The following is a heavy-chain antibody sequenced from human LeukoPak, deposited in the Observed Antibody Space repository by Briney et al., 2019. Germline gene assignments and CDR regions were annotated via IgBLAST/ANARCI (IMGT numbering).Heavy chain of an antibody. D-gene: IGHD5-12*01. CDR2: ISYDGGNT. Sequence: GSLRLSCGASGFIFSSYALHWVRQAPGKGLEWVAAISYDGGNTYHADSVKGRFTISRDNSKNTLYLQMESLRAEDTAVYYCARGRYSGYDSGYFDYWGQGTLVTVSS. CDR3: ARGRYSGYDSGYFDY. CDR1: GFIFSSYA. J-gene: IGHJ4*02. V-gene: IGHV3-30*04.